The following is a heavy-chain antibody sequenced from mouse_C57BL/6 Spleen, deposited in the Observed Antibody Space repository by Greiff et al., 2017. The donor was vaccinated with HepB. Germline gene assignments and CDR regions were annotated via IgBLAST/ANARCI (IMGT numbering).Heavy chain of an antibody. CDR1: GYTFTSYW. CDR2: IDPSDSYT. CDR3: ARGTTGEGFAY. D-gene: IGHD1-1*01. J-gene: IGHJ3*01. V-gene: IGHV1-69*01. Sequence: QVQLQQPGAELVMPGASVKLSCKASGYTFTSYWMHWVKQRPGQGLEWIGEIDPSDSYTNYNQKFKGKSTLTVDKSSSTAYMQLSSLTSEDSAVYYCARGTTGEGFAYWGQGTLVTVSA.